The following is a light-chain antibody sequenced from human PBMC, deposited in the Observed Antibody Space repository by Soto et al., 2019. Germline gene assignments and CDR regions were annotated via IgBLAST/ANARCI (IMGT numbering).Light chain of an antibody. J-gene: IGKJ2*01. Sequence: EIVMTQSPATLSVSPGERAALSCRASQSVSSNFAWYQQKPGQAPRLLIHGASTRATGIPARFSGSGSGTDFPLPISSLQSEDFAVYYCQQYNNWPYTFGQGTKLEIK. CDR3: QQYNNWPYT. CDR1: QSVSSN. CDR2: GAS. V-gene: IGKV3-15*01.